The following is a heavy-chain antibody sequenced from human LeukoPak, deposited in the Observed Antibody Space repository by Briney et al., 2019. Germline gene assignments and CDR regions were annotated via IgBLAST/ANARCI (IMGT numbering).Heavy chain of an antibody. J-gene: IGHJ4*02. D-gene: IGHD5-18*01. CDR1: GYTFTSYA. CDR2: IIPILGIA. Sequence: GASVKVSCKASGYTFTSYAMNWVRQAPGQGLEWMGRIIPILGIANYAQKFQGRVTITADKSTSTAYMELSSLRSEDTAVYYCARSQGIQLWSPLDYWGQGTLVTVSS. CDR3: ARSQGIQLWSPLDY. V-gene: IGHV1-69*04.